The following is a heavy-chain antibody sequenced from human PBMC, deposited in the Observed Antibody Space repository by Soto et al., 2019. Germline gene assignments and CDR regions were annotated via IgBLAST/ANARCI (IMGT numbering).Heavy chain of an antibody. CDR2: IIPILGTA. J-gene: IGHJ6*02. Sequence: SVKVSCKASGYTFTSYGISWVRQAPGQGLEWMGGIIPILGTANYAQKFQGRVTITADESTSTGYMELSSLRSEDTAVYYCARSQGGSSSLDIYYYYYYGMDVWGQGTTVTVSS. CDR3: ARSQGGSSSLDIYYYYYYGMDV. V-gene: IGHV1-69*13. CDR1: GYTFTSYG. D-gene: IGHD2-15*01.